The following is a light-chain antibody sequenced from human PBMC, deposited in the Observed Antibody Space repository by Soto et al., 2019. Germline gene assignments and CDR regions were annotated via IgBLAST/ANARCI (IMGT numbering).Light chain of an antibody. Sequence: QSALTQPASVSGSPGQSITSSCTATSSDVGSYNLVSWYQQHPGKAPKLMIYEGSKRPSGVSNRFSGSKSGNTASLTISGLQAEDEADYYCCSYAGSSTLVFGGGTKLTVL. CDR1: SSDVGSYNL. CDR2: EGS. V-gene: IGLV2-23*01. J-gene: IGLJ2*01. CDR3: CSYAGSSTLV.